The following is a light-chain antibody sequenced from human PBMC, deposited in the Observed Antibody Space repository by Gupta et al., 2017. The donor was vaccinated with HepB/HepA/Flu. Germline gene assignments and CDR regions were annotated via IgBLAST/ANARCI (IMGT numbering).Light chain of an antibody. CDR3: QAWDSSTVV. V-gene: IGLV3-1*01. CDR2: QDS. CDR1: KLGDKY. Sequence: QTQSPSVGVSTGQTASITCSGDKLGDKYACWYQQKPGQSPVLVIYQDSKRPSGIPVRFSGSNSGNTATLTISGTQAMDEADYDCQAWDSSTVVFGGGTKLTVL. J-gene: IGLJ2*01.